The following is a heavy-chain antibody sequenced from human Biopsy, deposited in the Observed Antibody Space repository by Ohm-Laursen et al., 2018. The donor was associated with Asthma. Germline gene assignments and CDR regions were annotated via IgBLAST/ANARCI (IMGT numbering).Heavy chain of an antibody. Sequence: ASVKVSCKISGYSLTDLSMHWVRQAPGQGLEWMGGHDHEEGGTVNARRFQGRVTMTEDTSTDTAYMELSGLRFDDTAIYYCARPSPNGDILYYYYHMDVWGQGTTVTVSS. J-gene: IGHJ6*02. CDR2: HDHEEGGT. CDR3: ARPSPNGDILYYYYHMDV. V-gene: IGHV1-24*01. CDR1: GYSLTDLS. D-gene: IGHD3-10*01.